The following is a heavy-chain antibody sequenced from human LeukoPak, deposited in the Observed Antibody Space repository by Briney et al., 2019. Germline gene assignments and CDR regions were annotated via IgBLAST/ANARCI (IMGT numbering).Heavy chain of an antibody. J-gene: IGHJ3*02. D-gene: IGHD6-13*01. V-gene: IGHV1-18*04. CDR2: ISAYNGNT. Sequence: GASVKVSCKASGYTFTAYYMHWVRQAPGQGLEWMGWISAYNGNTNYAQKVQGRVTMTTDTSTSTAYMELRSLRFDDTAVYYCARDQSVRLLQTSSTYFKHVFAIWGQGSMVTVSS. CDR3: ARDQSVRLLQTSSTYFKHVFAI. CDR1: GYTFTAYY.